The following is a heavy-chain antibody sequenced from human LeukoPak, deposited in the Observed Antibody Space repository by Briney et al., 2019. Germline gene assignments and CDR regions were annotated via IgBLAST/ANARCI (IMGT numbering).Heavy chain of an antibody. CDR1: GDSISSGTYY. V-gene: IGHV4-39*07. Sequence: SETLSLTCTVSGDSISSGTYYWGWIRQPPGKGLEWIGTIYYTMSTYYNPSLKSRVTISVDTSKNQFSLKLSSVTAADTAVYYCARYVVVTAYFDYWGQGTLVTVSS. CDR2: IYYTMST. D-gene: IGHD2-21*02. J-gene: IGHJ4*02. CDR3: ARYVVVTAYFDY.